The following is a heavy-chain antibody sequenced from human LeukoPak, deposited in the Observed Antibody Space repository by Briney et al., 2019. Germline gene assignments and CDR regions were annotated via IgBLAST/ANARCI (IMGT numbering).Heavy chain of an antibody. CDR3: ARARSSSEYQLLYYYYYMDV. D-gene: IGHD2-2*01. CDR2: MNPNSGNT. V-gene: IGHV1-8*03. CDR1: GYTFTSYD. Sequence: ASVKVSCKASGYTFTSYDINWVRQATGQRLEWMGWMNPNSGNTGYAQKFQGRVTITRNTSISTAYMELSSLRSEDTAVYYCARARSSSEYQLLYYYYYMDVWGKGTTVTVSS. J-gene: IGHJ6*03.